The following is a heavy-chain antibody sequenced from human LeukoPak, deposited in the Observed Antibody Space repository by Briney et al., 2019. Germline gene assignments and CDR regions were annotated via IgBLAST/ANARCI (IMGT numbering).Heavy chain of an antibody. CDR2: MNPNSGNT. V-gene: IGHV1-8*01. CDR1: GYTFTSYD. Sequence: ASVKVSCKASGYTFTSYDINWVRQAPGQGLAWMGWMNPNSGNTGYAQKLQGRVTMTTDTSTSTAYMELRSLRSDDTAVYYCATGSLLWFGELLFSFDYWGQGTLVTVSS. J-gene: IGHJ4*02. CDR3: ATGSLLWFGELLFSFDY. D-gene: IGHD3-10*01.